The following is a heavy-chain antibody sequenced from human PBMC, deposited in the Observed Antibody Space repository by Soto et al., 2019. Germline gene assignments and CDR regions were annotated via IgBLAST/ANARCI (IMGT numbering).Heavy chain of an antibody. Sequence: PGGSLRLSCAASGFTFSSYWMHWVRQAPGKGLVWVSRINSDGSSTSYADSVKGRFTISRDNAKNTLYLQMNSLRAEDTAVYYCASSNPEGRGYYYYGMDVWGQGTTVTVSS. CDR2: INSDGSST. CDR3: ASSNPEGRGYYYYGMDV. D-gene: IGHD7-27*01. CDR1: GFTFSSYW. J-gene: IGHJ6*02. V-gene: IGHV3-74*01.